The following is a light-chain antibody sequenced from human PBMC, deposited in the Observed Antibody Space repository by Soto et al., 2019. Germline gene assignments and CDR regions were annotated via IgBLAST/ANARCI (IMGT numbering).Light chain of an antibody. CDR3: QQYYNLPIT. Sequence: DIQMTQSPSSLSASVGDRVTITCQASQDISNHLNWYQRKPGKAPKLLIYDASNLETGVPSRFSGSGSGTDFTVTISSLKPEDFATYSCQQYYNLPITFGQGTRLEIK. CDR2: DAS. J-gene: IGKJ5*01. V-gene: IGKV1-33*01. CDR1: QDISNH.